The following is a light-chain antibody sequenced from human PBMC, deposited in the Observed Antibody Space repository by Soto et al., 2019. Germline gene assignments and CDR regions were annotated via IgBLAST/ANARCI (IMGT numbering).Light chain of an antibody. CDR1: SSNIGNNY. CDR3: AAWDDALSGIL. J-gene: IGLJ2*01. V-gene: IGLV1-47*01. Sequence: QSVLTQPPSASGSPGQRVTISCSGSSSNIGNNYVFWYHQLPGAAPKLLTYRNNQRPSGVPDRFSSSKSGTSASLAITGLRSEDEADYYCAAWDDALSGILFGGGTK. CDR2: RNN.